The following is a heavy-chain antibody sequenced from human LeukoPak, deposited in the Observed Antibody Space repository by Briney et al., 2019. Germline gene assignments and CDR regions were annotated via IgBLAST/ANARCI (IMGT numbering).Heavy chain of an antibody. CDR3: AREGPGSSGWFDP. J-gene: IGHJ5*02. V-gene: IGHV4-59*01. D-gene: IGHD3-10*01. CDR2: VHYSGST. CDR1: VGSINTYY. Sequence: PSETLSLTCIFSVGSINTYYWSWIRQPPGKGLEWIGYVHYSGSTNYNPSLKSRVTLSLDTSENQFSLKLTSVTVADTAVYYCAREGPGSSGWFDPWGQGTLVTVSS.